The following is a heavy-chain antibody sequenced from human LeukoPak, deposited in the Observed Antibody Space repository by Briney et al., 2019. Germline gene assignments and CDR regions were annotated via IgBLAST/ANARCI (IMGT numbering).Heavy chain of an antibody. Sequence: ASVKVSCKASGYTFTSYDINWVRQATGQGLEWMGWMNPNSGNTGYAQKFQGRVTMTRNTSISTAYMELSSLRSEDTAVYYCARGSIPWLTYYDILTGYFSHDAFDIWGQGTMVTVSS. J-gene: IGHJ3*02. CDR1: GYTFTSYD. CDR3: ARGSIPWLTYYDILTGYFSHDAFDI. V-gene: IGHV1-8*01. D-gene: IGHD3-9*01. CDR2: MNPNSGNT.